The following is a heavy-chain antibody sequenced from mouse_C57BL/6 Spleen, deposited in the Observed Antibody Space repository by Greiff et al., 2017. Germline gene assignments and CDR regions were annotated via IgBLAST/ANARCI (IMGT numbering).Heavy chain of an antibody. CDR2: INPYNGDT. J-gene: IGHJ3*01. V-gene: IGHV1-20*01. CDR1: GYSFTGYF. Sequence: EVQLQQSGPELVKPGDSVKISCKASGYSFTGYFMNWVMQSHGKSLEWIGRINPYNGDTFYNQKFKGKATLTVDKSSSTAHMELRSLTSEDSAVYYCARSNDYGSSPFAYWGQGTLVTVSA. CDR3: ARSNDYGSSPFAY. D-gene: IGHD1-1*01.